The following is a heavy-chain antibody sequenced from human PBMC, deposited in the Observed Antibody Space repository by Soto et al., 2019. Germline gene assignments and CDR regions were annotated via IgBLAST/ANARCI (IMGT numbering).Heavy chain of an antibody. CDR2: INAGNDNT. V-gene: IGHV1-3*01. D-gene: IGHD6-13*01. CDR1: GYIFTTYA. J-gene: IGHJ4*02. CDR3: VSLIAAAIFDY. Sequence: QVHLVQSGAEVKKPGASVKVSCKASGYIFTTYAMHWVRQAPGQRLEWMGGINAGNDNTKNSQKFQGRVTITRDTSASTGDMELSSLTSEDTAVYYCVSLIAAAIFDYWGRGPLVTVSS.